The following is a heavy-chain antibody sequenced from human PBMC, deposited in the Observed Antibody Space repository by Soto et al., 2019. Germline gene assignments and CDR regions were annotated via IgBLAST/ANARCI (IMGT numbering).Heavy chain of an antibody. J-gene: IGHJ3*02. CDR3: ARAARILLWFGELPHDAFDI. D-gene: IGHD3-10*01. CDR2: MNPNSGNT. Sequence: QVQLVQSGAEVKKPGASVKVSCKASGYTFTSYDINWVRQATGQGLEWMGWMNPNSGNTGYAQKFQGRVTMTRNTSISTAYMELSSLRSEDTAVYYCARAARILLWFGELPHDAFDIWGQGTMVTVSS. CDR1: GYTFTSYD. V-gene: IGHV1-8*01.